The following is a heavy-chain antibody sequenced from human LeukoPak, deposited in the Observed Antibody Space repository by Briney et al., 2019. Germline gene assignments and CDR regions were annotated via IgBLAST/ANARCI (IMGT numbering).Heavy chain of an antibody. D-gene: IGHD3-9*01. V-gene: IGHV4-59*08. J-gene: IGHJ4*02. CDR2: IYYSGST. CDR1: GGSISSYY. Sequence: SETLSLTCTVSGGSISSYYWSWIRQPPGKGLEWIGYIYYSGSTNYNPSLKSRVTISVDTSKNQFSLKLSSVTAADTAVYYCARGAHLALTGPQITYYFDYWGQGTLVTVSS. CDR3: ARGAHLALTGPQITYYFDY.